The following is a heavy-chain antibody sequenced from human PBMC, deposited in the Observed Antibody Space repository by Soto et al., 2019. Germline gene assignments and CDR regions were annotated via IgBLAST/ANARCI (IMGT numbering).Heavy chain of an antibody. CDR3: ARDLTGTTWGNYFDY. V-gene: IGHV3-7*03. CDR2: IKQDGSEK. CDR1: GFTFSSYW. J-gene: IGHJ4*02. D-gene: IGHD1-20*01. Sequence: GGSLRLSCAASGFTFSSYWMSWVRQAPGKGLEWVANIKQDGSEKYYVDSVKGRFTISRDNAKNSLYLQMNSLRAEDTAVYYCARDLTGTTWGNYFDYWGQGTLVTVSS.